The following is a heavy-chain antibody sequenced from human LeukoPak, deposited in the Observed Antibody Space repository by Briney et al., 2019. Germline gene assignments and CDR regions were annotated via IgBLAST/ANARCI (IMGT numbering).Heavy chain of an antibody. D-gene: IGHD3-3*01. CDR1: GFTFSSYA. J-gene: IGHJ6*02. CDR3: ARAYYDFWSGYWPYYYYGMDV. Sequence: GSLRLSCAASGFTFSSYAMSWVRQPPGKGLEWIGSIYYSGSTYYNPSLKSRVTISVDTSKNQFSLKLSSVTAADTAVYYCARAYYDFWSGYWPYYYYGMDVWGQGTTVTVSS. V-gene: IGHV4-39*01. CDR2: IYYSGST.